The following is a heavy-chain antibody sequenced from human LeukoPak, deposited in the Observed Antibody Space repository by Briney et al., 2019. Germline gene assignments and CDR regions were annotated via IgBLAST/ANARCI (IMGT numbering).Heavy chain of an antibody. CDR1: GFTFSRNG. V-gene: IGHV3-30*02. Sequence: GGSLRLSCAASGFTFSRNGMHWVRQAPGKGLEWVALIWYDGSKEYYADSVKGRLTISRDNSKNTLYLQMNSLRAEDTAVYYCAKDWIEVAGTDDAFDIWGQGTMVTVSS. CDR2: IWYDGSKE. J-gene: IGHJ3*02. D-gene: IGHD6-13*01. CDR3: AKDWIEVAGTDDAFDI.